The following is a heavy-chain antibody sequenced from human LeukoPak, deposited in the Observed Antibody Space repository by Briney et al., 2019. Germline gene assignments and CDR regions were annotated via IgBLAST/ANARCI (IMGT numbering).Heavy chain of an antibody. CDR3: ARVGGDGYRIFDY. CDR1: GGSISSYY. D-gene: IGHD5-24*01. Sequence: SETLSLTCTASGGSISSYYWSWIWQPAGKGLEWIGRIYTSGSTNYNPSLKSRVTMSVDTSKNQFSLKLSSVAAADTAVYYCARVGGDGYRIFDYWGQGTLVTVSS. J-gene: IGHJ4*02. CDR2: IYTSGST. V-gene: IGHV4-4*07.